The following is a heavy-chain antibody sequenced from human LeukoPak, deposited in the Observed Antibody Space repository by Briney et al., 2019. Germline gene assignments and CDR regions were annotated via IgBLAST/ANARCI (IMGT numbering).Heavy chain of an antibody. Sequence: SETLSFTCIVSGGSISSYYWSWIRQPPGKGLEWIGYIYSSGSTDYNPSLKSRVTISLDTSNHQLSLKLTSVTAADTAMYYCARHVGIHLWSLYFDYWGQGSLVTVSS. V-gene: IGHV4-59*08. CDR2: IYSSGST. D-gene: IGHD5-18*01. CDR3: ARHVGIHLWSLYFDY. CDR1: GGSISSYY. J-gene: IGHJ4*02.